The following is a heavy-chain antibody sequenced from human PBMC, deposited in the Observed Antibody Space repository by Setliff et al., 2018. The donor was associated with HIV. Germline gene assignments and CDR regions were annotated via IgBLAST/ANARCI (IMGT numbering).Heavy chain of an antibody. D-gene: IGHD3-9*01. V-gene: IGHV1-69*13. CDR3: ATSPRGTYYDILTGLPRGYFDP. CDR2: IIPIYGTV. J-gene: IGHJ5*02. CDR1: GGTFSRLA. Sequence: SVKVSCKASGGTFSRLAISWVRQAPGQGLEWMGGIIPIYGTVNYAQKFQGRVTITADESTTTAYMELSSLRSEDTAVYCCATSPRGTYYDILTGLPRGYFDPWGQGTQVTVSS.